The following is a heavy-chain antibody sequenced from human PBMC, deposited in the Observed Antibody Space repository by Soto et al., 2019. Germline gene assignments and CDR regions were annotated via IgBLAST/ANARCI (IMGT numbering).Heavy chain of an antibody. Sequence: QLQLVQSGAEVKKPGSSVKVSCKASGGTFSSYAISWVRQAPGQGLEWMGGIIPIFGTANYAQKFQARVTITADESTGTAYMVVGSLRSEDTAVYYCARDCSAGSCYHNWFDPWGQGTLVTVSS. CDR1: GGTFSSYA. CDR2: IIPIFGTA. D-gene: IGHD2-15*01. J-gene: IGHJ5*02. CDR3: ARDCSAGSCYHNWFDP. V-gene: IGHV1-69*01.